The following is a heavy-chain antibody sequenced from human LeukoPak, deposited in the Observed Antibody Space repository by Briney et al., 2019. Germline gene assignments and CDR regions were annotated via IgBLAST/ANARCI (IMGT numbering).Heavy chain of an antibody. CDR1: GGSISSYY. CDR2: IYYSGST. CDR3: ARHPRVFPFDY. V-gene: IGHV4-59*08. J-gene: IGHJ4*02. D-gene: IGHD2-21*01. Sequence: SETLSLTCTVSGGSISSYYWSWIRQPPGRGLEWIGYIYYSGSTNYNPSLKSRVTISVDTSKNQFSLKLSSVTAADTAVYYCARHPRVFPFDYWGQGTLVTVSS.